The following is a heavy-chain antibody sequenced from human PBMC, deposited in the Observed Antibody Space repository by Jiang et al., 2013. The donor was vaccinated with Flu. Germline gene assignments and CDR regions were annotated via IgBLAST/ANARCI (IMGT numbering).Heavy chain of an antibody. D-gene: IGHD3-22*01. CDR1: GDSVSSNSAA. CDR2: TYYRSKWYN. V-gene: IGHV6-1*01. CDR3: ARDEGTYYYDSSGYSI. J-gene: IGHJ4*02. Sequence: TSQTLSLTCAISGDSVSSNSAAWNWIRQSPSRGLEWLGRTYYRSKWYNDYAVSVKSRITINPDTSKNQFSLQPNSVTPEDTAVYYCARDEGTYYYDSSGYSIWGQGTLVTVSS.